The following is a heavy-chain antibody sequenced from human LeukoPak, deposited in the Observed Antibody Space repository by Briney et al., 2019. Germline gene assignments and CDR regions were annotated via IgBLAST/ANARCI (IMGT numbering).Heavy chain of an antibody. J-gene: IGHJ4*02. CDR2: ISWNSGSI. CDR3: ANWNELGGGFDY. D-gene: IGHD1-1*01. CDR1: GFTFDDYA. V-gene: IGHV3-9*01. Sequence: PGGSLRLSCAASGFTFDDYAMHWVRQAPGKGLEWVSGISWNSGSIGYADSVKGRFTISRDNAKNSLYLQMNSLRAVDTALYYCANWNELGGGFDYWGQGTLVTVSS.